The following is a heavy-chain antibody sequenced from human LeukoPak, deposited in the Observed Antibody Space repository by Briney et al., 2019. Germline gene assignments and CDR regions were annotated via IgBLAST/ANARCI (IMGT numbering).Heavy chain of an antibody. V-gene: IGHV3-30-3*01. CDR3: ARDDPAFDY. Sequence: GRSLRLSCAASGFTFSSYAMHWVRQAPGKGLEWVAVISYVGSNKYYADSVKGRFTISRDNSKNTLYLQMNSLRAEDTAVYYCARDDPAFDYWGQGTLVTVSS. CDR2: ISYVGSNK. J-gene: IGHJ4*02. CDR1: GFTFSSYA.